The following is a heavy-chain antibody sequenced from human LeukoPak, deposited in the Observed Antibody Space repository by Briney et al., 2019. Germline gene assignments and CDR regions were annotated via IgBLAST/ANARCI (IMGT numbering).Heavy chain of an antibody. CDR3: ARSRGPNTFGGVHDY. J-gene: IGHJ4*02. CDR2: ISGSGGST. D-gene: IGHD3-16*01. CDR1: GFTFSTYA. Sequence: PGGSQRLSCAASGFTFSTYAMSWVRQAPGKGLEWVSGISGSGGSTYYADSVKGRFTISRDNSKNTLYLQMNSLRAEDTAVYYCARSRGPNTFGGVHDYWGQGTLVTVSS. V-gene: IGHV3-23*01.